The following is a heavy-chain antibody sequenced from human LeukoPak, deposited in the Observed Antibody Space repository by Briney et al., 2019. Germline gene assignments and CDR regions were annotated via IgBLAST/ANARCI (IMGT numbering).Heavy chain of an antibody. D-gene: IGHD6-19*01. CDR2: IYYSGST. CDR1: GFTFSSYA. J-gene: IGHJ4*02. V-gene: IGHV4-59*08. Sequence: GSLRLSCAASGFTFSSYAMSWVRQAPGKGLEWIGYIYYSGSTNYNPSLKSRVTISVDTSKNQFSLKLSSVTAADTAVYYCARGTVVAGMFDYWGQGTLVTVSS. CDR3: ARGTVVAGMFDY.